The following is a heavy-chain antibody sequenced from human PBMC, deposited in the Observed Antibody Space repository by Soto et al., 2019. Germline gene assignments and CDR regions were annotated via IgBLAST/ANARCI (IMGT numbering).Heavy chain of an antibody. CDR1: GGSISSGGYY. Sequence: SETLSLTCTVSGGSISSGGYYWSWIRQHPGKGLEWIGYIYYSGSTYYNPSLKSRVTISVDTSKNQFSLKLSSVTAADTAVYYCARDVHYYDSSGHFDYWGQGTLVTVSS. V-gene: IGHV4-31*03. D-gene: IGHD3-22*01. CDR2: IYYSGST. CDR3: ARDVHYYDSSGHFDY. J-gene: IGHJ4*02.